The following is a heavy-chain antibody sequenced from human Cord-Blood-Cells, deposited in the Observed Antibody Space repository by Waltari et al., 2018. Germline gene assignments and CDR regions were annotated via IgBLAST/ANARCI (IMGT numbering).Heavy chain of an antibody. J-gene: IGHJ4*02. CDR1: GGSFSGYY. D-gene: IGHD6-13*01. V-gene: IGHV4-34*01. Sequence: QVQLQQWGAGLLKPSETLSLTCDVYGGSFSGYYWNWISPPPGKGLAWIGENNHSGSTNYNPPLKSLVTISVGTAKNQLSLELSDVTAADPAVYYCARGVAAAVSPYFDDWGQGTRVTISS. CDR2: NNHSGST. CDR3: ARGVAAAVSPYFDD.